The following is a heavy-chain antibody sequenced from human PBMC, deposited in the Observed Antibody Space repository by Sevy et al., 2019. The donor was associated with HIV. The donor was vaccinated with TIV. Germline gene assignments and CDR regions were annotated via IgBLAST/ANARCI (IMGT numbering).Heavy chain of an antibody. CDR2: IKSKTDRGTT. D-gene: IGHD3-10*01. V-gene: IGHV3-15*01. J-gene: IGHJ4*02. CDR3: TTDSKKRGLSVLLDY. Sequence: GGSLRLSCAASGFTFSNAWMSWVRQAPGKGLEWVGRIKSKTDRGTTDYAAPVKGRFTISRDDSKNTLYLQMNSLKTEDTAIYYCTTDSKKRGLSVLLDYWGEGTLVTVSS. CDR1: GFTFSNAW.